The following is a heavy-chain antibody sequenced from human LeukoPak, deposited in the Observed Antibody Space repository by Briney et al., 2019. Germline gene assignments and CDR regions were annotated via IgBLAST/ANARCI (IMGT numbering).Heavy chain of an antibody. CDR1: GFTFSRYW. J-gene: IGHJ4*02. CDR2: IKEDGNEK. Sequence: GSLRLSCAVSGFTFSRYWMSWVRQAPGKGLEWVASIKEDGNEKYYVDSVRGRFTISRDNAKNSLYLQMNSLRAEDTAVYYCARDRSDDYFDCWGQGTLVTVSS. D-gene: IGHD6-19*01. V-gene: IGHV3-7*03. CDR3: ARDRSDDYFDC.